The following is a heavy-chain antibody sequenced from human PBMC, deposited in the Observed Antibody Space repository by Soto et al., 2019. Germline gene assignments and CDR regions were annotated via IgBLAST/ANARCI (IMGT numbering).Heavy chain of an antibody. CDR1: GFTFSSYA. CDR2: IAGNGGST. J-gene: IGHJ6*02. V-gene: IGHV3-23*01. CDR3: ARKSAAGTSHYYYGMDV. D-gene: IGHD6-13*01. Sequence: EVQLLESGGGLVQPGGSLRLSCAASGFTFSSYAMSWVRQAPGKGLEWVSAIAGNGGSTYYADSVRGRFTISRDTSKNTLYLQMNSLRAEDTAVYYCARKSAAGTSHYYYGMDVWGQGTTVTVSS.